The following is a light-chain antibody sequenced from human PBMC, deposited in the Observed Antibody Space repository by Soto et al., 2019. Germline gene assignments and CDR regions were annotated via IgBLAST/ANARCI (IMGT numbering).Light chain of an antibody. CDR2: KAS. CDR1: QSISSW. Sequence: DIQMTQSPSTLYASVGDRVPITCRASQSISSWLAWYQQKPGKAPKLLIYKASSLESGVPSRFSGSGSGTEFTLTISSLQPDDFATYYCQQYNSYSQTFGQGT. CDR3: QQYNSYSQT. J-gene: IGKJ1*01. V-gene: IGKV1-5*03.